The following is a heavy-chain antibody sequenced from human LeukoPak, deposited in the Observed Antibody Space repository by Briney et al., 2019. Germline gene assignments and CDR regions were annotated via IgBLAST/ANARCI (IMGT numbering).Heavy chain of an antibody. Sequence: GGSLRLSCAASGFTFSTYAMSWVRQAPGKGLEWVSAISGGGGSTNYADSVKGRVTVSRDNSKSTLYLQMNSLRAEDTAVYYCARANGYNHWYFDYWGQGTLVTVSS. D-gene: IGHD5-24*01. J-gene: IGHJ4*02. CDR1: GFTFSTYA. CDR3: ARANGYNHWYFDY. V-gene: IGHV3-23*01. CDR2: ISGGGGST.